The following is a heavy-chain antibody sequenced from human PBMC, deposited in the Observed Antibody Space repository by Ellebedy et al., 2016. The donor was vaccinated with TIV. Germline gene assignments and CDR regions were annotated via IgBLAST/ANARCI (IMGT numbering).Heavy chain of an antibody. CDR1: GYSFTSYW. V-gene: IGHV5-51*01. J-gene: IGHJ3*02. Sequence: KVSCXGSGYSFTSYWIGWVRQMPGKGLEWMGIIYPGDSDTRYSPSFQGQVTISADKSISTVYLQWSSLKASDTAMYYCARAPQYQLRAFDIWGQGTMVTVSS. CDR3: ARAPQYQLRAFDI. CDR2: IYPGDSDT. D-gene: IGHD2-2*01.